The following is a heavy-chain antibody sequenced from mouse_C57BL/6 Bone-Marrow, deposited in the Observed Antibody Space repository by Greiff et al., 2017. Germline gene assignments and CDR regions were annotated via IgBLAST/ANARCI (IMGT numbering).Heavy chain of an antibody. CDR1: GYTFTDYY. CDR2: INPNNGGT. V-gene: IGHV1-26*01. D-gene: IGHD1-1*01. Sequence: VQLQQSGPELVKPGASVKISCKASGYTFTDYYMNWVKQSHGKSLEWLGDINPNNGGTSYNQKFKGKATLTVDKSSSTAYMELRSLTSEDSAVYYCARVYGSSVTNFYYAMDYWGQGTSVTVSS. J-gene: IGHJ4*01. CDR3: ARVYGSSVTNFYYAMDY.